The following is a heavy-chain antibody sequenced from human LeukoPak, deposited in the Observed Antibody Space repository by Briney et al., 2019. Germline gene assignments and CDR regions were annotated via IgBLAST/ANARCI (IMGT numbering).Heavy chain of an antibody. Sequence: GGSLRLSCAASGFTFSDYYMSWIRQAPGKGLEWVSYISSSGSTIYYADSVKGRFTISRDNAKNSLYLQMNSLRAEDTAVYYCATPALRGPYYYYMDVWGKGTTVTVSS. J-gene: IGHJ6*03. D-gene: IGHD2-15*01. CDR2: ISSSGSTI. CDR3: ATPALRGPYYYYMDV. V-gene: IGHV3-11*04. CDR1: GFTFSDYY.